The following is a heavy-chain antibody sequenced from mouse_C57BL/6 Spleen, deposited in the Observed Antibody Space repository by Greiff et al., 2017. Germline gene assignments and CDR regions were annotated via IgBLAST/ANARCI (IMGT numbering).Heavy chain of an antibody. D-gene: IGHD1-1*01. CDR2: ISDGGSYT. Sequence: EVKLVESGGGLVKPGGSLKLSCAASGFTFSSYAMSWVRQTPEKRLEWVATISDGGSYTYYPDNVKGRFTISRDNAKNNLYLQMSHLKSEDTAMYYCARDNNYGSPWYFDVWGTGTTVTVSS. V-gene: IGHV5-4*01. CDR3: ARDNNYGSPWYFDV. J-gene: IGHJ1*03. CDR1: GFTFSSYA.